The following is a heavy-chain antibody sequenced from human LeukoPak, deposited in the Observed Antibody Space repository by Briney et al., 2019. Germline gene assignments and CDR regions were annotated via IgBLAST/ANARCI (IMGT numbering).Heavy chain of an antibody. J-gene: IGHJ5*02. CDR2: INHSGST. V-gene: IGHV4-34*01. CDR3: ASEAAEGWFDP. CDR1: GGSFSGYY. Sequence: PSETLSLTCAVYGGSFSGYYWSWIRQPPGKGLEWIGEINHSGSTNYNPSLKSRVTISVDTSKNQFSLKLSSVTAADTAVYYCASEAAEGWFDPWGQGTLVTVSS. D-gene: IGHD6-13*01.